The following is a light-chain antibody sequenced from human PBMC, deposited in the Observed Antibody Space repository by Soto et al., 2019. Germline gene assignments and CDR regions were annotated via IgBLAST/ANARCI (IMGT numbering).Light chain of an antibody. Sequence: QSALTQPASVSGSPGQSITISCTGTSSDVGGYNYVSWYQHHPGKAPKLMIYEVTNRPSGVSIRFSGSKSGTTASLTISGLQAEDEADYYCPSFKSSLTYIFGTGTKVTVL. CDR3: PSFKSSLTYI. V-gene: IGLV2-14*01. J-gene: IGLJ1*01. CDR2: EVT. CDR1: SSDVGGYNY.